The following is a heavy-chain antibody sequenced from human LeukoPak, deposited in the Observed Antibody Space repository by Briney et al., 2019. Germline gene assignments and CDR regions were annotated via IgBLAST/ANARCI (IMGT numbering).Heavy chain of an antibody. CDR3: VKAGAYNYASSFDY. CDR1: GFTFSSYA. V-gene: IGHV3-64D*06. D-gene: IGHD5-18*01. CDR2: ISSNGGST. Sequence: GGSLRLSCSASGFTFSSYAMHWVRQAPGKGLEYVSTISSNGGSTYYVDSVKGRFTISRDNSKNTLYLQVSSLRAEDTAVYYCVKAGAYNYASSFDYWGQGTLVTVSS. J-gene: IGHJ4*02.